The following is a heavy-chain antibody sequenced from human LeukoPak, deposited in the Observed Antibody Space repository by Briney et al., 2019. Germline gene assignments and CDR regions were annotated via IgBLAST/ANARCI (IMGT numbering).Heavy chain of an antibody. CDR1: GFTFSSYA. V-gene: IGHV3-30-3*01. Sequence: GGSLRLSCAASGFTFSSYAMHWVRQAPGKGLEWVAVISYDGSNKYYADSVKGRFTISRDNSKNTLYLQMNSLRAEDTAVYYCARDRSSDWYRQFDYWGQGTLVTVSS. J-gene: IGHJ4*02. CDR2: ISYDGSNK. CDR3: ARDRSSDWYRQFDY. D-gene: IGHD6-19*01.